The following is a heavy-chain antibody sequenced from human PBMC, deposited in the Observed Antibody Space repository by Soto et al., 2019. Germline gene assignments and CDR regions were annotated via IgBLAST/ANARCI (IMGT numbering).Heavy chain of an antibody. D-gene: IGHD6-13*01. V-gene: IGHV4-39*01. Sequence: QLQLQESGPGLVKPSETLSLTCTVSGGSISSRSYYWGWIRQPPGKGLEWIGNIYYSGSTYYNPSLQSRVTISVDTSKNQFSLKLSSVTAADTAVYYCARLDSRYGGDYWGQGTLVTVSS. CDR3: ARLDSRYGGDY. CDR2: IYYSGST. CDR1: GGSISSRSYY. J-gene: IGHJ4*02.